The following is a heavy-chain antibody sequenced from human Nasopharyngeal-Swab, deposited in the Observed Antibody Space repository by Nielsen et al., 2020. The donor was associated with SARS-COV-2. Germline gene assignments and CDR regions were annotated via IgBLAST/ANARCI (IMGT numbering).Heavy chain of an antibody. J-gene: IGHJ6*03. V-gene: IGHV4-59*08. CDR1: GGSISSYY. Sequence: GSLRLSCTVSGGSISSYYWSWIRRPPGKGLDWIGYISYSGSTNYNPSLKSRVTISVDTSKKQFSLRLSSLTAADTAVYYCARHAPPVYYYYMDVWGKGTTVTVSS. CDR3: ARHAPPVYYYYMDV. CDR2: ISYSGST.